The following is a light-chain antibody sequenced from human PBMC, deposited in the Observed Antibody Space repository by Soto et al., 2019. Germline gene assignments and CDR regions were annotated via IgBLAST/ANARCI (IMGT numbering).Light chain of an antibody. CDR1: SSNIESNT. J-gene: IGLJ2*01. CDR2: NDN. V-gene: IGLV1-44*01. Sequence: QSVLTQPPSASGTPGQRVTISCSGSSSNIESNTVNWYQQLPGTAPKLLIYNDNRRPSGGPDRFSGSKSGTSASLAISGLRSEDEADYYCATWDDSLNGLLFGGGTKLTVL. CDR3: ATWDDSLNGLL.